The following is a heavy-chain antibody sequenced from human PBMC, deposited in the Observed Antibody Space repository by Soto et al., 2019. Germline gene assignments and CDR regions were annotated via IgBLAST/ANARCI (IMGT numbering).Heavy chain of an antibody. CDR2: ILNDGSNE. Sequence: QVQLVESGGGVVQPGTSLRLSCAASGFTFSRFGMHWVRQAPGKGLEWVGVILNDGSNEKYADSVKGRFTISRDNSKNTLYLQMNSLRAEDTAVYYCARDDDFDANGLDYWGQGTLVTVSS. V-gene: IGHV3-33*01. J-gene: IGHJ4*02. CDR1: GFTFSRFG. CDR3: ARDDDFDANGLDY. D-gene: IGHD2-2*01.